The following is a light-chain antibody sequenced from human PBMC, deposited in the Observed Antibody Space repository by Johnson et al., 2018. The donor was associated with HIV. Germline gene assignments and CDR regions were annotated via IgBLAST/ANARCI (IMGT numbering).Light chain of an antibody. CDR3: GPWDTSLSAYV. V-gene: IGLV1-51*02. J-gene: IGLJ1*01. Sequence: QSVLTQPPSVSAAPGQKVTISCSGSTSNIGNNYVSWYQQLPGTAPKLVMHENNKRPSGIPDRLSGSKSGTSATLGITGLQTGDEAYYYCGPWDTSLSAYVFGTGTTVTVL. CDR2: ENN. CDR1: TSNIGNNY.